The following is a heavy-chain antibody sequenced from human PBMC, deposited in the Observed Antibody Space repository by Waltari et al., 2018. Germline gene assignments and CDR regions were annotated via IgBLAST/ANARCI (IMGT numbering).Heavy chain of an antibody. J-gene: IGHJ4*02. CDR3: ARRHPGYCSNGVCSSFDF. CDR1: GGSISSGSYY. V-gene: IGHV4-39*01. Sequence: QLQLQESGPGLVKPSETLPLTCTVSGGSISSGSYYWGWVRQPPGTGLEWIGSIYYSGNTYDNPSLRRRVTLSVDTSKNQFSLKLSSVTAADTAVYYCARRHPGYCSNGVCSSFDFWGQGTLVTVSS. D-gene: IGHD2-8*01. CDR2: IYYSGNT.